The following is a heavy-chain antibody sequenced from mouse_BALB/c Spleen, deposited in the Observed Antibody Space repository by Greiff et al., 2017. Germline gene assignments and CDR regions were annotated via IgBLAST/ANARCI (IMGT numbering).Heavy chain of an antibody. CDR2: ILPGSGST. J-gene: IGHJ3*01. D-gene: IGHD2-10*01. CDR3: ARPAYYGNYYFDY. Sequence: VQLQQSGAELMKPGASVKISCKATGYTFSSYWIEWVKQRPGHGLEWIGEILPGSGSTNYNEKFKGKATFTADTSSNTAYMQLSSLTSEDSAVYYCARPAYYGNYYFDYWGQGTLVTVSA. V-gene: IGHV1-9*01. CDR1: GYTFSSYW.